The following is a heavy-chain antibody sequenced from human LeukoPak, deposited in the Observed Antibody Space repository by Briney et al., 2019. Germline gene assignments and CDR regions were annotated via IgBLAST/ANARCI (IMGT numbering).Heavy chain of an antibody. CDR1: GFTFSSYA. D-gene: IGHD3-3*01. V-gene: IGHV3-30*03. CDR2: IAFDGSRK. Sequence: PGGSLRLSCAASGFTFSSYAMSWVRQAPGKGLEWVTGIAFDGSRKHYADSVKVRFTISRDNSRNTMDLQMNSLRVEDTAVYHCTRYDSSRFDPWGQGTLVIVSS. J-gene: IGHJ5*02. CDR3: TRYDSSRFDP.